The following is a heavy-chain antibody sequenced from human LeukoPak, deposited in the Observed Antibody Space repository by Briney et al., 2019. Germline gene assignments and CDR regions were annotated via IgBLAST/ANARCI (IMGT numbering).Heavy chain of an antibody. Sequence: GGSLTLSCAASGFXFSNYWMSWVRQAPGKGLEWVANIKRDGSEKYYVDSVKGRFTISRDNAQNSLYLQMNSLRAEDTAVYYCARILSGSYVETFDYWGLGTLVTVSS. J-gene: IGHJ4*02. D-gene: IGHD1-26*01. CDR2: IKRDGSEK. CDR3: ARILSGSYVETFDY. V-gene: IGHV3-7*04. CDR1: GFXFSNYW.